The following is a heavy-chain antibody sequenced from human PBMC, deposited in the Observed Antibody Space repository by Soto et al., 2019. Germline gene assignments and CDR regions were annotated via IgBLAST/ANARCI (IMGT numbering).Heavy chain of an antibody. Sequence: ASVKVSCKASGGTFSRFTINWVRQAPGQGLEWMGGIKPISDITNYAQRFQGRVTFTADASTSTVYLELSSLRSEDTAMYYCARDPSTINKLIGVWFDPWGQGTLVTVSS. CDR3: ARDPSTINKLIGVWFDP. J-gene: IGHJ5*02. CDR2: IKPISDIT. D-gene: IGHD4-4*01. V-gene: IGHV1-69*13. CDR1: GGTFSRFT.